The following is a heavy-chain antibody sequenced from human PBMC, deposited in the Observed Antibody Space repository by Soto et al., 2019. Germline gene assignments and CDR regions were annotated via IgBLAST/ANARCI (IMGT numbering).Heavy chain of an antibody. D-gene: IGHD2-2*01. CDR3: ARGIGYCSSINCYSSRRLRFDS. J-gene: IGHJ4*02. CDR2: VNHSGTT. V-gene: IGHV4-34*01. Sequence: WTGIRQSPEKGLEWIGEVNHSGTTYYNPSLKTRVTISVHTPKNQFSLKMSSVTAADTAVYYCARGIGYCSSINCYSSRRLRFDSWGQGTLVTVSS.